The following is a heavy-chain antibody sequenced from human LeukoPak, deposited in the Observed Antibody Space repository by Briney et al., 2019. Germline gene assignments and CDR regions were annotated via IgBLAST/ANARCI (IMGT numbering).Heavy chain of an antibody. CDR1: GYTFTSYG. J-gene: IGHJ4*02. CDR2: ISAYNGNT. CDR3: ARGPVLRYFDWLLEYYFDY. Sequence: ASVKVSCKASGYTFTSYGISWVRQAPGQGLEWMGWISAYNGNTNYAQKLQGRVTMTTDTSTSTAYMELRSLRSDDTAVYYCARGPVLRYFDWLLEYYFDYWGQGTLVTVSS. D-gene: IGHD3-9*01. V-gene: IGHV1-18*01.